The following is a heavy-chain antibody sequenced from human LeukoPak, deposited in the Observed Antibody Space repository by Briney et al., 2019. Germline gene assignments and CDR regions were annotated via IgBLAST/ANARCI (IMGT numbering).Heavy chain of an antibody. CDR3: ARDFWSAVGVYYYYYMDV. V-gene: IGHV4-61*02. CDR2: IYSSGSA. D-gene: IGHD3-3*01. Sequence: SETLSLTCTVSGGSISSGSYYWSWIRQPAGKGLEWIGRIYSSGSANYNPSLESRVSISVDTSKNQFSLNLTSVTAADTAVYYCARDFWSAVGVYYYYYMDVWGKGTTVTVSS. J-gene: IGHJ6*03. CDR1: GGSISSGSYY.